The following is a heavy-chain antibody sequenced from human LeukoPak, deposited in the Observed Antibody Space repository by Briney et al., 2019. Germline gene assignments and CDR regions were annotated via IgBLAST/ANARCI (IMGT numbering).Heavy chain of an antibody. CDR3: ARAGGSIKPFDY. V-gene: IGHV3-53*01. D-gene: IGHD2-2*01. J-gene: IGHJ4*02. Sequence: GGSLRLSCAASGFTVSSNYMNWVRQAPGEGLEWVSVIYSGGTTYYADSVRGRFTISRDNSKNTLYLQMNSLRAEDTAVYYCARAGGSIKPFDYWGQGTLVTVSS. CDR1: GFTVSSNY. CDR2: IYSGGTT.